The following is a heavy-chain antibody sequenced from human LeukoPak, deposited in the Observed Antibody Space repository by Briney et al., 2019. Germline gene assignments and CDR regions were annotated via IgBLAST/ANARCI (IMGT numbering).Heavy chain of an antibody. D-gene: IGHD3-9*01. J-gene: IGHJ4*02. CDR1: GGSISSYY. Sequence: SETLSLTCTVSGGSISSYYWSWIRQPPGKAREWIGYIDYSGSTNYNPPLQTRVTISVDTYKYQFSLKLSSVTAADTAVYYCASGNYDILTSYPIGYFDYWGQGTLVTVSS. CDR3: ASGNYDILTSYPIGYFDY. CDR2: IDYSGST. V-gene: IGHV4-59*08.